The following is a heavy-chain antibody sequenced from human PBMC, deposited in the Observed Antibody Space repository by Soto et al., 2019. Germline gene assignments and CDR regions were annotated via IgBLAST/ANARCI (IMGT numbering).Heavy chain of an antibody. D-gene: IGHD6-19*01. Sequence: QVQLVQSGAEVKKPGASVKVSCKVSGYSLTEISMHWVRQAPGKGLEWMGGFDPEDAETIYAQQFQGRLTMTEDTSTDTAYMELSDLRSEDTAVYYCATESGWYNWFDPWGQGTLVTVSS. J-gene: IGHJ5*02. CDR2: FDPEDAET. CDR3: ATESGWYNWFDP. V-gene: IGHV1-24*01. CDR1: GYSLTEIS.